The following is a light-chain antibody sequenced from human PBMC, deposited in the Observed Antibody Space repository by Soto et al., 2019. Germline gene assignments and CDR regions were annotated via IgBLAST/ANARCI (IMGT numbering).Light chain of an antibody. CDR3: AAWDDSLNSVL. J-gene: IGLJ2*01. CDR1: SSNLGSNT. Sequence: QSVLTQPPSAAGTPGQRVTISCSGSSSNLGSNTVNWYQQLPGTAPKFLIYKNNQRPSGVSDRFSGYKSGTSASLAISGLQSEDEADYYCAAWDDSLNSVLFGGGTKLTVL. CDR2: KNN. V-gene: IGLV1-44*01.